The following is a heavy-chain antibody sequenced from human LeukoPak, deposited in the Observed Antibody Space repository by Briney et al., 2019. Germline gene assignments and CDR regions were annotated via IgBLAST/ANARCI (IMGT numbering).Heavy chain of an antibody. CDR1: GYSFSNYW. CDR3: ARAPDGFYYFDY. Sequence: GESLKISCKASGYSFSNYWIGWVRQMPGKGLEWMGIIYPDDSDTRYSPSFQGQVTISADKSISTAYLQWSSLKASDTAVYYCARAPDGFYYFDYWGQGTLVTVSS. V-gene: IGHV5-51*01. D-gene: IGHD3-3*01. CDR2: IYPDDSDT. J-gene: IGHJ4*02.